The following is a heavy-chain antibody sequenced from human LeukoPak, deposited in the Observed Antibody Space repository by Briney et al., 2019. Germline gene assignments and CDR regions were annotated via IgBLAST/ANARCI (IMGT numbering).Heavy chain of an antibody. CDR3: ARDPNLYSGTYDTY. V-gene: IGHV3-23*01. Sequence: GGSLRLSCAASGFTSSKYAMSWVRQVPGKGLEWVSAISGSGGSTYYADSVKGRFTISRDNSKNTLYLQMNSLRAEDTAVYYCARDPNLYSGTYDTYWGQGTLVTVSS. CDR2: ISGSGGST. CDR1: GFTSSKYA. J-gene: IGHJ4*02. D-gene: IGHD1-26*01.